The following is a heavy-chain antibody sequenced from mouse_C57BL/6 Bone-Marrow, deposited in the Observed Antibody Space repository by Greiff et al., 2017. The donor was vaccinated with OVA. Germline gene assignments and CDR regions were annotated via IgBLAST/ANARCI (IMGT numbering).Heavy chain of an antibody. CDR3: ARGFLIPPWYFDV. CDR2: IYPGDGDT. D-gene: IGHD2-4*01. CDR1: GYAFSSYW. J-gene: IGHJ1*03. Sequence: VQLQQSGAELVKPGASVKISCKASGYAFSSYWMNWVKQRPGKGLEWIGQIYPGDGDTNYNGKFKGKATLTADKSSSTAYMQLSSLTSEDSAVYVWARGFLIPPWYFDVWGTGTTVTVSS. V-gene: IGHV1-80*01.